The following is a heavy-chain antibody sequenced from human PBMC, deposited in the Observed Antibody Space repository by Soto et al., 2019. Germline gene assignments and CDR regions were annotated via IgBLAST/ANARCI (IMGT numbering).Heavy chain of an antibody. CDR2: IGPESGAT. CDR1: GYTFTGHY. J-gene: IGHJ6*02. CDR3: ARGRTQGHGMDV. V-gene: IGHV1-2*02. Sequence: GASVKVSCKASGYTFTGHYIHWVRQAPEQGPEWMGEIGPESGATRYAQRFQGRVTMTRDMSITTVYMELNNLSPDDTAVYYCARGRTQGHGMDVWGQGTTVTVSS.